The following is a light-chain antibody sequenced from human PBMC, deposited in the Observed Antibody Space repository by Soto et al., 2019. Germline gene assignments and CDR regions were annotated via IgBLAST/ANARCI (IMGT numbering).Light chain of an antibody. CDR1: QSVGSF. J-gene: IGKJ3*01. V-gene: IGKV3-11*01. CDR3: QHRSNWLGT. Sequence: EIVLTQSPATLSLSPGERATLSCRASQSVGSFLAWYQQKSGQAPRLLIYDASNRAPGIPARFSGSGSGTDFTLTISSLEPADFAVYYCQHRSNWLGTFGPGTKVDIK. CDR2: DAS.